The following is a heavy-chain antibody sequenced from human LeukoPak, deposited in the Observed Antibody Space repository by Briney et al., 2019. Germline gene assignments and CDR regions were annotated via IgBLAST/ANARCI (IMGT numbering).Heavy chain of an antibody. V-gene: IGHV3-20*04. J-gene: IGHJ4*02. CDR3: ARDQVPYSSSTRLSGY. Sequence: RPGGSLRLSCAASGFTFDDYGMSWVRQAPGKGLEWVSGINWNGGSTGYADSVKGRFTISRDNAKNSLYLQMNSLRAEDTALYYCARDQVPYSSSTRLSGYWGQGTLVTVSS. CDR2: INWNGGST. D-gene: IGHD6-13*01. CDR1: GFTFDDYG.